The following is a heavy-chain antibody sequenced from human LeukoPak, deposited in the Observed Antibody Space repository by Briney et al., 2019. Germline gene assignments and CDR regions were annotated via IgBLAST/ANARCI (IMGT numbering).Heavy chain of an antibody. J-gene: IGHJ6*03. CDR2: IYYSGST. CDR1: GGSISSYY. V-gene: IGHV4-59*08. CDR3: ARVLGHYYYYMDV. Sequence: PSATLSLTCTVSGGSISSYYWSWIRQPPGKGLEWIGYIYYSGSTNYNPSLKSRVTISVDTSKNQFSLKLSSVTAADTAVYYCARVLGHYYYYMDVWGKGTTVTVSS.